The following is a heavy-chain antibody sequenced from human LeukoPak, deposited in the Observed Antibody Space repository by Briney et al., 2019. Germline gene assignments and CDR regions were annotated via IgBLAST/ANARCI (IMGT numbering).Heavy chain of an antibody. J-gene: IGHJ4*02. V-gene: IGHV3-74*01. D-gene: IGHD2-15*01. Sequence: PGGSLRLSCAASGFTFSTYWMHWVRQAPGKGLVWVSRISGDGSDTTYADSVKGRFTISRDNAKNTLFLQMNSLRAEDTAVYYCARGLHCSGGTCYSRPFDNWGQGTLVTVSS. CDR3: ARGLHCSGGTCYSRPFDN. CDR1: GFTFSTYW. CDR2: ISGDGSDT.